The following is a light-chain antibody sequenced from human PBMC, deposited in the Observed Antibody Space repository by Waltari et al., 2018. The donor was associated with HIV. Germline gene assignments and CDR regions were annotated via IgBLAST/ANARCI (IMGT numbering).Light chain of an antibody. CDR3: QSYDINLSGWV. J-gene: IGLJ3*02. CDR1: SSHIGVGSD. CDR2: DNN. Sequence: QSVLTQPPSVSGAPGQRVTISCPGSSSHIGVGSDVHLYQQVPGAAPKLLIFDNNNRPLGVPDRFSGSTSGSSASLAITGLQAEDAADYYCQSYDINLSGWVFGGGTKLTVL. V-gene: IGLV1-40*01.